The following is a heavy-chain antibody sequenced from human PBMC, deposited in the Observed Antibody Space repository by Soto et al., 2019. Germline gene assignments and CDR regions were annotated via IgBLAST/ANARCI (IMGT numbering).Heavy chain of an antibody. J-gene: IGHJ5*02. CDR2: IYYSGST. D-gene: IGHD3-10*01. CDR1: GCSISSYY. Sequence: SETLSLTCTVSGCSISSYYWSWIRQPPGKGLEWIGYIYYSGSTNYNPSLKSRVTISVDTSKNQFSLKLSSVTAADTAVYYCASLLFGIAGWFDPWGQGTLVTVSS. CDR3: ASLLFGIAGWFDP. V-gene: IGHV4-59*08.